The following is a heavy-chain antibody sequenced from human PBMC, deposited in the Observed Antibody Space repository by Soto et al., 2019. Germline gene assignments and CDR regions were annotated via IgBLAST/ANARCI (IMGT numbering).Heavy chain of an antibody. D-gene: IGHD6-13*01. CDR1: GGSISSGGYY. CDR3: ARDMRIAAAGGAHDAFDI. Sequence: SETLSLTCTVSGGSISSGGYYWSWIRQHPGKGLEWIGYIYYSGSTYYNPSLKSRVTISVDTSKNQFSLKLSSVTAADTAVYYCARDMRIAAAGGAHDAFDIWGQGTMVTVSS. J-gene: IGHJ3*02. V-gene: IGHV4-31*03. CDR2: IYYSGST.